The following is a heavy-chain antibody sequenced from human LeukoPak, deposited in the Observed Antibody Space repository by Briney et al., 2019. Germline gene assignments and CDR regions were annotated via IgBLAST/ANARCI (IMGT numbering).Heavy chain of an antibody. D-gene: IGHD4-23*01. Sequence: GRSLRLSCVGSGFAFHNYAMHWVRRPPGKGLEWVSAINWNSDTKAYADSVKGRFAISRDRARNSLYLQMDSLRPEDTALYYCAKDTGGNGAYFYAMDVWGQRTSVTVSS. J-gene: IGHJ6*02. CDR2: INWNSDTK. CDR1: GFAFHNYA. V-gene: IGHV3-9*01. CDR3: AKDTGGNGAYFYAMDV.